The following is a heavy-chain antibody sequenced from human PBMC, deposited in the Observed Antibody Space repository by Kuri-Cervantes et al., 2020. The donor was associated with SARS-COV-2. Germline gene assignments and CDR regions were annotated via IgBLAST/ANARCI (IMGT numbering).Heavy chain of an antibody. CDR1: GYTFTGYY. Sequence: ASVKVSCKASGYTFTGYYMHWVRQAPGQGLEWMGCINAGNGNTKYSQKFQGRVTITRDTSASTAYMELSSLRSEDTAVYYCARVADIVVVPAAMVLDPWGQGTLVTVSS. J-gene: IGHJ5*02. CDR3: ARVADIVVVPAAMVLDP. D-gene: IGHD2-2*01. CDR2: INAGNGNT. V-gene: IGHV1/OR15-3*02.